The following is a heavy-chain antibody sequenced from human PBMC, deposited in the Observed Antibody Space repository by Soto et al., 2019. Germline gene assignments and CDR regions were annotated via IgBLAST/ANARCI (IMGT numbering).Heavy chain of an antibody. Sequence: QITLEESGPTLVKPTQTLTLTCTFSGFSLRTSGVGVGWIRQPPGKALEWLALIYWDDDKRYTPSLKTRLTITKDASRNQVVLTMTNMDPVDTATYYCGHRVYTTGSYGMDVWGQGTTVTVTS. CDR3: GHRVYTTGSYGMDV. J-gene: IGHJ6*02. D-gene: IGHD1-1*01. CDR1: GFSLRTSGVG. CDR2: IYWDDDK. V-gene: IGHV2-5*02.